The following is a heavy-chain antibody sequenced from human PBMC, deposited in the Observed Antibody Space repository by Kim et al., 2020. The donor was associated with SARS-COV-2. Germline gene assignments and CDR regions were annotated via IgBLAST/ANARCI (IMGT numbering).Heavy chain of an antibody. CDR3: ARSGGSYYSSHNWFDP. J-gene: IGHJ5*02. CDR1: GYTFTSYG. Sequence: ASVKVSCKASGYTFTSYGISWVRQAPGQGLEWMGWISAYNGNTNYAQKLQGRVTMTTDTSTSTAYMELRSLRSDDTAVYYCARSGGSYYSSHNWFDPWGQGTLVTVSS. D-gene: IGHD1-26*01. V-gene: IGHV1-18*01. CDR2: ISAYNGNT.